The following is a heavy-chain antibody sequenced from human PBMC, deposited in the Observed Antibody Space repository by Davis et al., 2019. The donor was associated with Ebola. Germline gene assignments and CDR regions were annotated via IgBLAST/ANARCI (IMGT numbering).Heavy chain of an antibody. Sequence: ASVKVSCKASGYTFTNSDINWVRQATGQGLEWMGWINPNSGDTGYAQKFQGRVTMSRNTSINTAYMELRSLRSEDTAVYYCARPLMIQGVSGQGLDVWGQGTTVTVSS. J-gene: IGHJ6*02. CDR3: ARPLMIQGVSGQGLDV. D-gene: IGHD3-10*01. CDR1: GYTFTNSD. CDR2: INPNSGDT. V-gene: IGHV1-8*01.